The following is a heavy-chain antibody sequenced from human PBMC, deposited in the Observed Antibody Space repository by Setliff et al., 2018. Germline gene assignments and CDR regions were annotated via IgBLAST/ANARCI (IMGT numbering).Heavy chain of an antibody. CDR1: GFTFTDYG. D-gene: IGHD2-8*01. V-gene: IGHV1-18*01. J-gene: IGHJ4*02. CDR3: SKLVRYCTTTACQGASGAEF. CDR2: INNYNFNT. Sequence: ASVKVSCKSSGFTFTDYGITWVRQVPGQGLEWMGWINNYNFNTQYAQKFQGRVTVTTDTSTSTAYLELRSLTSDDTAVYYCSKLVRYCTTTACQGASGAEFWGQGTLVTVSS.